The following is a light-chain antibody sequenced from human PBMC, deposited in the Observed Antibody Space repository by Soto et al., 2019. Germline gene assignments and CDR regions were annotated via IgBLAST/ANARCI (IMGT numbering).Light chain of an antibody. J-gene: IGKJ3*01. CDR2: GAI. V-gene: IGKV3-20*01. Sequence: EIVLTQSPGTLSVSPGESATLSCRASQSVKNNYLAWYQHKPGQAPRLLLYGAISRAAYLPDWFRGSGSGTFFTLTIFRLEPEDSAVYFCQQYGSSPFTFGPGTKVDIK. CDR1: QSVKNNY. CDR3: QQYGSSPFT.